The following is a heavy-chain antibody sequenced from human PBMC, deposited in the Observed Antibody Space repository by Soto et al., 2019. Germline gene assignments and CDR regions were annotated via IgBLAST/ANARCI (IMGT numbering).Heavy chain of an antibody. Sequence: GGSLRLSCAASGFTFNSYSMNWVRQAPGKGLEWVSYISSSSTTKYYTDSVEGRFTISRDNAKNSLYLQMNSLRDVDKAVYYCARPSSGSENWFDPWGQGTLVTVSS. V-gene: IGHV3-48*02. CDR3: ARPSSGSENWFDP. D-gene: IGHD6-19*01. CDR1: GFTFNSYS. CDR2: ISSSSTTK. J-gene: IGHJ5*02.